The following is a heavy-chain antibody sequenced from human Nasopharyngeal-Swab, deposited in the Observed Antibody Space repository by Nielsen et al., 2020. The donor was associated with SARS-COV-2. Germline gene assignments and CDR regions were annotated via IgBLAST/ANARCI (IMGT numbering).Heavy chain of an antibody. V-gene: IGHV3-21*01. CDR2: ISSSSSYI. J-gene: IGHJ4*02. D-gene: IGHD2-21*02. CDR1: GFTFSSYS. CDR3: ARDPGDSNFDY. Sequence: GESLKISCAASGFTFSSYSMNWVRQAPGKGLEWVSSISSSSSYIYYADLVKGRFTISRDNAKNSLYLQMNSLRAEDTAVYYCARDPGDSNFDYWGQGTLVTVSS.